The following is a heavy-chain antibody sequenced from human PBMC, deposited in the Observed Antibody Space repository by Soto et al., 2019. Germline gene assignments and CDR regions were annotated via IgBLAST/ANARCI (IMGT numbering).Heavy chain of an antibody. V-gene: IGHV1-18*01. CDR1: GYTFTSYG. Sequence: ASVKVCCKASGYTFTSYGISWVRQAPGQGLEWMGWISAYNGNTNYAQKLQGRVTMTTDTSTSTAYMELNSLKTEDTAVYYCTTDRIAAAADITKHFDYWGQGTLVTVSS. CDR3: TTDRIAAAADITKHFDY. CDR2: ISAYNGNT. J-gene: IGHJ4*02. D-gene: IGHD6-13*01.